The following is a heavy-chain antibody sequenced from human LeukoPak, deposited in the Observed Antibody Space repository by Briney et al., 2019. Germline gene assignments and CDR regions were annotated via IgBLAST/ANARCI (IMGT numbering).Heavy chain of an antibody. CDR2: ISSSSPYI. CDR3: VKDQKYGGSYPDAFDI. Sequence: PGGSLRLSCAASGFTFSDYSMNWVRQAPGKGLEWVSSISSSSPYIYYADSVKGRFTISRDNAKNSLYLQMNSLRAEDTAVYYCVKDQKYGGSYPDAFDIWGQGTMVTVSS. J-gene: IGHJ3*02. D-gene: IGHD1-26*01. CDR1: GFTFSDYS. V-gene: IGHV3-21*01.